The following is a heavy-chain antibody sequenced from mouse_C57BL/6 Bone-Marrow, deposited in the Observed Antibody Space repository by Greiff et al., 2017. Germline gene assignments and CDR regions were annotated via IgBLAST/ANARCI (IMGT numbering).Heavy chain of an antibody. V-gene: IGHV1-87*01. Sequence: VQLQQSGPELARPWASVKISCQAFYTFSRRVHFAIRDTTYWMQWVNQRHGQGLEWIWAIYPGNGDTSYNQKFKGKATLTADKYYSTSYMQLSSRTSVDSAVYYCAWSGIYYGNLGAMDYWGQGTSVTVSS. J-gene: IGHJ4*01. D-gene: IGHD2-1*01. CDR3: SVDSAVYYCAWSGIYYGNLGAMDY. CDR2: GQGLEWIW. CDR1: YTFSRRVH.